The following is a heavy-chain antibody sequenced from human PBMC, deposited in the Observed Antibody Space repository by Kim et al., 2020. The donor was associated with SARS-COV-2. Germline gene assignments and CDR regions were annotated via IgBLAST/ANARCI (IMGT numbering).Heavy chain of an antibody. Sequence: GGSLRLSCEGSGFTFEAYWMSWVRQAPGKGLEWVANIKRDGGDQYYVASVKDRFTISRDNAKNSLYLQMNSLRADDTAVYYCVRGRMGDSGWYGAYWGQGALVTVSS. D-gene: IGHD6-19*01. V-gene: IGHV3-7*01. CDR2: IKRDGGDQ. CDR3: VRGRMGDSGWYGAY. J-gene: IGHJ4*02. CDR1: GFTFEAYW.